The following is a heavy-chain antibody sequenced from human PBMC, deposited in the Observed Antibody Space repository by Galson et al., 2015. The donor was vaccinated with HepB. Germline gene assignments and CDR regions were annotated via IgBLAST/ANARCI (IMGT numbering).Heavy chain of an antibody. CDR1: GYTFTSYA. J-gene: IGHJ4*02. CDR2: VNAGNGNT. D-gene: IGHD2-2*01. CDR3: ARDLDYCSSTSCYEVSY. Sequence: SVKVSCKASGYTFTSYAMHWVRQAPGQRLEWMGWVNAGNGNTKYSQKFQGRVTITRDTSASTAYMELSSLRSEDTAVYYCARDLDYCSSTSCYEVSYWGQGTLVTVSS. V-gene: IGHV1-3*01.